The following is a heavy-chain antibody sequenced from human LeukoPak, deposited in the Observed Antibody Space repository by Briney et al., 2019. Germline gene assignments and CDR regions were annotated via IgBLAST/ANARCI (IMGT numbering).Heavy chain of an antibody. CDR1: GFTFSSYS. CDR2: ISSSSSYI. D-gene: IGHD6-19*01. Sequence: PGGSLRLSCAASGFTFSSYSMNWVRQAPGKGLEWVSSISSSSSYIYYADSVKGRFTISRDNAKNSLYLQMNSPRAEDTAVYYCARVGSSGWADAFDIWGQGTMVTVSS. CDR3: ARVGSSGWADAFDI. J-gene: IGHJ3*02. V-gene: IGHV3-21*01.